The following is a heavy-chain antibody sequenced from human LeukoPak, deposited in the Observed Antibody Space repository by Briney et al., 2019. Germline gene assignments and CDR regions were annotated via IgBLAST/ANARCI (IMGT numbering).Heavy chain of an antibody. Sequence: GGSLRLSCAASGFTFSSYGMHWVRQAPGKGLEWVAFIRYDGSNKYYADSVKGRFTISRDNSKNTLYLQMNSLRAEDTAVYYCAKDRGANSGSYSYFDYWGQGTLVTVSS. CDR3: AKDRGANSGSYSYFDY. J-gene: IGHJ4*02. CDR1: GFTFSSYG. CDR2: IRYDGSNK. V-gene: IGHV3-30*02. D-gene: IGHD1-26*01.